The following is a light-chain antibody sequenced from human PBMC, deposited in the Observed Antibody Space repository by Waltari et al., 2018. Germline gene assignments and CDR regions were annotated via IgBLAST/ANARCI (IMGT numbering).Light chain of an antibody. CDR2: GKN. CDR3: NSRDSSGNPL. J-gene: IGLJ2*01. Sequence: SSELTQDPAVSVALGQTVRITCQGDSLRSYYASWYQQKPGQAPVLVIYGKNNRPSGIPDRFSGSSSGNTASLTITGAQAEDEADYYGNSRDSSGNPLFGGGTKLTVL. V-gene: IGLV3-19*01. CDR1: SLRSYY.